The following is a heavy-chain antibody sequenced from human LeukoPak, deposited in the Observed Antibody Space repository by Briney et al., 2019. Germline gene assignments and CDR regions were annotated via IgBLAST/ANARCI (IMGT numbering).Heavy chain of an antibody. Sequence: GGSLRLSCAASGFTFSSYSMNWVRQAPGKGLEWVSSISSSSSYIYYADSVKGRFTISRDNAKNPLYLQMNSLRAEDTAVYYCARGGEDIVLMVYAPDYYYGMDVWGQGTTVTVSS. V-gene: IGHV3-21*01. J-gene: IGHJ6*02. CDR2: ISSSSSYI. CDR3: ARGGEDIVLMVYAPDYYYGMDV. CDR1: GFTFSSYS. D-gene: IGHD2-8*01.